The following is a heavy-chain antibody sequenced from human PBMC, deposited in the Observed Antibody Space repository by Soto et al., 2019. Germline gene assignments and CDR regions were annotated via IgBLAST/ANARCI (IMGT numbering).Heavy chain of an antibody. D-gene: IGHD3-16*01. Sequence: SETLSLTCNVSGGSISNYYWTWVRQSPEKGLEWIGYMYYNGNINYNPSLKSRVTISIDTSKNQFSLTPKSVPAADTAVYYCASGGNWFDPGGQGVLVTVSS. V-gene: IGHV4-59*01. CDR1: GGSISNYY. CDR3: ASGGNWFDP. J-gene: IGHJ5*02. CDR2: MYYNGNI.